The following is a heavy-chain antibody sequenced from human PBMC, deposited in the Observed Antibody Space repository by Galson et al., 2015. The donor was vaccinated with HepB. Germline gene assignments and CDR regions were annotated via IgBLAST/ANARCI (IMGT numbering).Heavy chain of an antibody. Sequence: ETLSLTCTVSGGSISSSSYYWGWIRQPPGKGLEWIGSIYYSGSTYYNPSLKSRVTISVDTSKNQFSLKLSSVTAADTAVYYCARHIAAEAYYFDYWGQGTLVTVSS. J-gene: IGHJ4*02. V-gene: IGHV4-39*01. CDR2: IYYSGST. CDR3: ARHIAAEAYYFDY. CDR1: GGSISSSSYY. D-gene: IGHD6-13*01.